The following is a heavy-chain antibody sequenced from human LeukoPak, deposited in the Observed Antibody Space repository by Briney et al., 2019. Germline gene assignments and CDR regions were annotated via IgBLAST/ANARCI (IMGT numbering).Heavy chain of an antibody. D-gene: IGHD3/OR15-3a*01. CDR3: ARAVRGHYYFDY. Sequence: SVTLSLTCTVSGGSISSYYWSWIRQPPGKGLEWIGYIYYSGSTNYNPSLKSRVTISVDTSKNQFSLKLSSVTAADTAVYYCARAVRGHYYFDYWGQGTLVTVSS. CDR1: GGSISSYY. V-gene: IGHV4-59*01. J-gene: IGHJ4*02. CDR2: IYYSGST.